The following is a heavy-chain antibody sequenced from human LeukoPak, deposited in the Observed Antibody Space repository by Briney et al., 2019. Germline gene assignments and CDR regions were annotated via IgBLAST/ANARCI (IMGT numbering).Heavy chain of an antibody. CDR3: TTESCDT. CDR2: ILSKSEGGTA. J-gene: IGHJ4*02. D-gene: IGHD5-18*01. CDR1: GFTFSNAW. V-gene: IGHV3-15*01. Sequence: PGGSLRLSCAASGFTFSNAWMSWVRQAPGKGLEWVGRILSKSEGGTADYSSPVKGRFTISRDDSKNTLYLQMDSLKTEDTAIYYCTTESCDTWGQGTLVTVSS.